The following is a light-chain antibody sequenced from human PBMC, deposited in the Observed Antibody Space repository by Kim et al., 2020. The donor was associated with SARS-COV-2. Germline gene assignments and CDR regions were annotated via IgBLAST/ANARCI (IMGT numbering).Light chain of an antibody. V-gene: IGKV1-39*01. CDR1: QSIRNY. CDR2: AAS. Sequence: DIQMTQSPSSLSASVGDRVTITCRASQSIRNYLSWYQQKPGKAPNLLIYAASSLQSGVPSRFSGSGSGTDFTLTISSLQPEDLAIYYCHKSYNSHTFGQGTKLEI. CDR3: HKSYNSHT. J-gene: IGKJ2*01.